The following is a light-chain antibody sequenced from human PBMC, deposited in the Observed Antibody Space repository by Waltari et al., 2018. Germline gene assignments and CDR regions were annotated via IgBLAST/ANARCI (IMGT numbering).Light chain of an antibody. CDR1: SSDVGGYTY. CDR3: SSYTSSSTWV. CDR2: DGT. J-gene: IGLJ3*02. V-gene: IGLV2-14*03. Sequence: QSALTQPASVSGSPGQSITISCTGTSSDVGGYTYVSWYQQHPGKAPKLMIYDGTTRPAGVSIRFSGSKSVNTASLTISGLQAEDEADYYCSSYTSSSTWVFGGGTKLTVL.